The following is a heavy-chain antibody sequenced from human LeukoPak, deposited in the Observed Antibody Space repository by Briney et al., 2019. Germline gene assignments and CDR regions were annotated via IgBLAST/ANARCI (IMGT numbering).Heavy chain of an antibody. Sequence: SSETLSLTCTVSGYSISSGYYWGWIRQPPGKGLEWIGSIYHSGSTYYNPSLKSRVTISVDTSKNQFSLKLSSVTAADTAVYYCARPEYCSGGSCYSGDAFDIWGQGTMVTVSS. D-gene: IGHD2-15*01. J-gene: IGHJ3*02. V-gene: IGHV4-38-2*02. CDR1: GYSISSGYY. CDR2: IYHSGST. CDR3: ARPEYCSGGSCYSGDAFDI.